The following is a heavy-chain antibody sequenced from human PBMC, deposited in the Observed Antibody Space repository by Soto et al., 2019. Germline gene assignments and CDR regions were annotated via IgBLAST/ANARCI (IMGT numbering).Heavy chain of an antibody. J-gene: IGHJ4*02. CDR1: GFTFSNYW. CDR3: ATAGSYRFDL. CDR2: INPDATTI. D-gene: IGHD3-10*01. V-gene: IGHV3-74*01. Sequence: GGSLRLSCATSGFTFSNYWSHWVRQAPGEGLVWVSRINPDATTINYADSVKGRFTVSRDNAKNTLYLQMNSLRAEDTAVYYCATAGSYRFDLWGQGTLVT.